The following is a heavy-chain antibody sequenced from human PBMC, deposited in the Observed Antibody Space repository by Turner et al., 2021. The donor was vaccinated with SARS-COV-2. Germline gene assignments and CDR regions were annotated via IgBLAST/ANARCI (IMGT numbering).Heavy chain of an antibody. CDR2: FDHEDGET. J-gene: IGHJ4*02. D-gene: IGHD2-21*02. V-gene: IGHV1-24*01. CDR1: GYTRTELS. Sequence: LVKSGDALKQPGASVKVSCKVTGYTRTELSMHWVRQAPGKGLEWMRGFDHEDGETIYAQKFQGRVTMTEDTSTDTAYMELSSVRAEDTALYYCATGYAYGSGDCSMHFWGQGTMVTVSS. CDR3: ATGYAYGSGDCSMHF.